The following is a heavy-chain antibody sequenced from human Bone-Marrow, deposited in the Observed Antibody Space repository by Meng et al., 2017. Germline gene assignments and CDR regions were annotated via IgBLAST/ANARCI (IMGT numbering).Heavy chain of an antibody. V-gene: IGHV6-1*01. J-gene: IGHJ4*02. D-gene: IGHD3-10*01. Sequence: QLQWQQSGPRLVKPSQTLSLTCAISGDSVSGNRALWHWVRQSPSRGLEWLGHTYYRSQWQSHYGASVKSRISIYADTSRNQFSLILNSVTPEDTAVYYCASWYGESWGQGTLVTVSS. CDR3: ASWYGES. CDR2: TYYRSQWQS. CDR1: GDSVSGNRAL.